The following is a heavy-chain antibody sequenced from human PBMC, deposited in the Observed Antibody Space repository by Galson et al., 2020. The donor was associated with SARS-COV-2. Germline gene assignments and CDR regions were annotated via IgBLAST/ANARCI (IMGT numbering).Heavy chain of an antibody. CDR1: GGTFSSYA. CDR2: IIPIFGTA. CDR3: ARSWGNIAARYYYYYMDV. Sequence: SVKVSCKASGGTFSSYAISWVRQAPGQGLEWMGGIIPIFGTANYAQKFQGRVTITADESTSTAYMELSSLRSEDTAVYYCARSWGNIAARYYYYYMDVWGKGTTVTVSS. J-gene: IGHJ6*03. D-gene: IGHD6-13*01. V-gene: IGHV1-69*13.